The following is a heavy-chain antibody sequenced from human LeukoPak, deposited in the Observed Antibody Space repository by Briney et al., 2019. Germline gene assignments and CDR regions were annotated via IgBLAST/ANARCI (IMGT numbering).Heavy chain of an antibody. D-gene: IGHD2-8*01. Sequence: GGSLRLSRAASGFTVSSNYMSWVRQAPGKGLEWVSVIYSGGSTYYADSVKGRFTISRDNSKNTLYLQMNSLRAEDTAVYYCARPVDVSPYYYGMDVWGQGTTVTVSS. V-gene: IGHV3-66*04. CDR2: IYSGGST. CDR3: ARPVDVSPYYYGMDV. CDR1: GFTVSSNY. J-gene: IGHJ6*02.